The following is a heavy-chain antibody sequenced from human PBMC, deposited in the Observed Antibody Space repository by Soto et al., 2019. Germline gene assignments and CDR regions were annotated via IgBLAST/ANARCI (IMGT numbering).Heavy chain of an antibody. J-gene: IGHJ4*02. CDR1: GFTFSSYA. CDR2: ISYDGSKE. CDR3: LRDAGVQVWYLDN. V-gene: IGHV3-30*04. Sequence: QVQLVESGGGVVQPGRSLRLSCATSGFTFSSYALHWVRQAPGKGLEGVAVISYDGSKEYYADSVKGRFTISRDNSMNTLHLQMSGLRPEDTAVYYCLRDAGVQVWYLDNWGQGQLVTVSS.